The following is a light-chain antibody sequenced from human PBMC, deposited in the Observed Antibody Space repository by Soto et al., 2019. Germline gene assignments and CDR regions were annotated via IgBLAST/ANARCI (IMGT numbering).Light chain of an antibody. CDR1: QSVSSNY. CDR2: SAS. J-gene: IGKJ4*01. Sequence: EIVLTQSPGTLSLSPGERVTLSCRASQSVSSNYLAWYQQKPGQAPRLLIYSASSRATGIPDRFSGSGSGRDFTLTINRLEREDFAVYYCQQYGGSPRVTFGGGTKVEIK. CDR3: QQYGGSPRVT. V-gene: IGKV3-20*01.